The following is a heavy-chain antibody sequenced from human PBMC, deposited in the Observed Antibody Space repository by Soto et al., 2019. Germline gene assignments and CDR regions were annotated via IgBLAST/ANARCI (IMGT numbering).Heavy chain of an antibody. CDR1: GYTFSSYD. CDR2: MNPNSGNT. J-gene: IGHJ5*02. D-gene: IGHD6-19*01. CDR3: ARGPLAVAGTWFDP. V-gene: IGHV1-8*01. Sequence: QVQLVQSGAEVKKPGASVKVSCKASGYTFSSYDINWVRQATGQGLEWMGWMNPNSGNTGYAQKFQGRVTMTRNTSISTAHMELSSLRSEDTAVDYCARGPLAVAGTWFDPWGQGTLVTVSS.